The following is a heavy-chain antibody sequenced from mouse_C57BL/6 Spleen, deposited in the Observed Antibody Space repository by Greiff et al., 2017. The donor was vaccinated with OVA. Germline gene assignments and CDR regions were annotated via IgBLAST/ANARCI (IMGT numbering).Heavy chain of an antibody. D-gene: IGHD2-3*01. CDR3: TSDIYDGYYGYAMVF. Sequence: VQLQQSGPVLVKPGASVKMSCKASGYTFTDYYMNWVKQSHGKSLEWIGVINPYNGGTSYNQKFKGKATLTVDKSSITAYMELNSLTSEDSAVYYCTSDIYDGYYGYAMVFWGQGTSVTVSS. V-gene: IGHV1-19*01. CDR2: INPYNGGT. CDR1: GYTFTDYY. J-gene: IGHJ4*01.